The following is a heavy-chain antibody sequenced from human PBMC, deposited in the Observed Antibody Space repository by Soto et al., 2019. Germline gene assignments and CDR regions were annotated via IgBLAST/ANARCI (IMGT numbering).Heavy chain of an antibody. CDR3: ARDSFTAGLYFDY. Sequence: QVQLQESGPGLVKPSETLSLTCTVSGDSIRSYYWNWIRQPPGKRLEWIGYIYSSGHTNYNPSLKSRVTMSLDTSKNQFSLMRNSVTAADTAVYYCARDSFTAGLYFDYWGRGTLVTVSS. V-gene: IGHV4-59*01. CDR2: IYSSGHT. D-gene: IGHD2-8*02. CDR1: GDSIRSYY. J-gene: IGHJ4*02.